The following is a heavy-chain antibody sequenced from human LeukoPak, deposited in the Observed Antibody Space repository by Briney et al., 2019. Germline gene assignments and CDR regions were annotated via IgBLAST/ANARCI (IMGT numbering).Heavy chain of an antibody. Sequence: GGSLRLSCAASGFTFSNYWMHWVRQAPGKGLVWVSRINNDGSGTSYADSVKGRSTISRDNAKNTLYLQMNSLRAEDTAVYYCARDFYGSGSYYLWGEGTLVTVSS. V-gene: IGHV3-74*01. D-gene: IGHD3-10*01. CDR3: ARDFYGSGSYYL. CDR2: INNDGSGT. CDR1: GFTFSNYW. J-gene: IGHJ4*02.